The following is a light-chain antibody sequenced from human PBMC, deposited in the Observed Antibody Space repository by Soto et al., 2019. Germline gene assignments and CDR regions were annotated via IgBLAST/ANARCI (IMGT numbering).Light chain of an antibody. CDR3: MEGTPWPVT. Sequence: DVVMTQSPLSLPVTLGQPASISCRSSQSLVYSDGNTYLYGFQTRAGQSPRRLISKVSNRDSGVPDRCSGSGSSPAFTLQISSVEADDVGVYYCMEGTPWPVTFGQWTKLEIK. J-gene: IGKJ2*01. CDR1: QSLVYSDGNTY. V-gene: IGKV2-30*01. CDR2: KVS.